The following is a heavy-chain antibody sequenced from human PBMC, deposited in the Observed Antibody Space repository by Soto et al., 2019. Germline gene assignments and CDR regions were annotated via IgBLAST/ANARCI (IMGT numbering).Heavy chain of an antibody. D-gene: IGHD3-9*01. V-gene: IGHV3-23*01. CDR3: AKLRYFDWSAYNWFEY. CDR1: RFPFISYA. CDR2: SSGSGATT. Sequence: GGSLILSSASTRFPFISYAMTWLRQAPGKGLEWVSGSSGSGATTSYADSVKGRFTVSRDNSKNTLYLQMNSLRVEDTAVYHCAKLRYFDWSAYNWFEYWGQGT. J-gene: IGHJ5*01.